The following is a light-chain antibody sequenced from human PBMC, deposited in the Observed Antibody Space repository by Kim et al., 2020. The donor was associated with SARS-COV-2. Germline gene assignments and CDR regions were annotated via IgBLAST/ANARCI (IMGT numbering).Light chain of an antibody. CDR2: SDS. Sequence: ATAQMARITCGGNNIGSKTRRWYQKKPGQDPLLFIYSDSNRPSGIPERFSASNPGNTTTLTISRIEAGDEADYYCQVWDSSSDHWVFGGGTQLTVL. CDR1: NIGSKT. CDR3: QVWDSSSDHWV. V-gene: IGLV3-12*01. J-gene: IGLJ3*02.